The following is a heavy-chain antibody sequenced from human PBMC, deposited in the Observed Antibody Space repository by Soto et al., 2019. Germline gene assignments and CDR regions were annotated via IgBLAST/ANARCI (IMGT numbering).Heavy chain of an antibody. D-gene: IGHD3-10*01. CDR3: ARDGPYYYASRMDV. CDR2: LHSGGDT. V-gene: IGHV3-53*04. Sequence: EVQLVESGGGLVQPGGSLRLSCAASGIPVSSNYMTWVRQAPGKGLEWASVLHSGGDTYYANSVKGRFTISRHDSTKTLFLQMNSLTPEETAVYYCARDGPYYYASRMDVWGQGTTVTVSS. J-gene: IGHJ6*02. CDR1: GIPVSSNY.